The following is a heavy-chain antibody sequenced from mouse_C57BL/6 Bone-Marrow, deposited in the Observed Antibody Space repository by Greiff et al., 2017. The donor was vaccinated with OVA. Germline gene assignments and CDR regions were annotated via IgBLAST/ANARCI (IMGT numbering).Heavy chain of an antibody. CDR1: GYTFTSYW. Sequence: VQLQQPGAELVKPGASVKLSCKASGYTFTSYWMHWVKQRPGQGLEWIGMIHPNSGSTNYNEKFKSKATLTVDKSSSTAYMQLSSLTSEDSAVYYYARELRLPYAMDYWGQGTSVTVSS. CDR2: IHPNSGST. D-gene: IGHD3-2*02. J-gene: IGHJ4*01. V-gene: IGHV1-64*01. CDR3: ARELRLPYAMDY.